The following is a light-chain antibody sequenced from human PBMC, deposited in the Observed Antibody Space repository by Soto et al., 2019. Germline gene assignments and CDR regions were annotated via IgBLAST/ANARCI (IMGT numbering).Light chain of an antibody. CDR1: QSVASSY. CDR3: HHFGSLPET. V-gene: IGKV3-20*01. CDR2: SAS. Sequence: EVVLTQSPGTLSLSPGERVTLSCRASQSVASSYLAWYQQKPGRAPRLLFYSASSRATGIPARFSGSGSGTDFTLTISRLEPEDFEVYYCHHFGSLPETFGQGTNVE. J-gene: IGKJ1*01.